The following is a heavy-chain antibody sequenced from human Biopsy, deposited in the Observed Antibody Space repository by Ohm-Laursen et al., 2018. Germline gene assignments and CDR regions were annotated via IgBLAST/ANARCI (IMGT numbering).Heavy chain of an antibody. V-gene: IGHV4-59*08. CDR2: ISYSGST. D-gene: IGHD3-16*01. CDR3: AKQWSYYESFTQHYRGDFDY. CDR1: GGSISSSY. Sequence: ETLSLTCSVSGGSISSSYWSWIRQPPGKGLEWIGYISYSGSTSYNPSLKSRVTISADTSKNQLSLTLSSLTAADTAVYFCAKQWSYYESFTQHYRGDFDYWGQGTLVIVSS. J-gene: IGHJ4*02.